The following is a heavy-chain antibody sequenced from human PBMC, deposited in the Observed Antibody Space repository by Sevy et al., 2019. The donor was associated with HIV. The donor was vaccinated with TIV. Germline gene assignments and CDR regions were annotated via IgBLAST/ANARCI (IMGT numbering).Heavy chain of an antibody. CDR2: ISWHSNSI. J-gene: IGHJ6*02. D-gene: IGHD3-3*01. CDR1: GFTFDDYA. CDR3: AKATDPDYDFWSGIDHYYYAMDV. V-gene: IGHV3-9*01. Sequence: GGSLRLSCAASGFTFDDYAMHWVRQVPGKGLEWVSGISWHSNSIGYADSVKGRVTISRDNAKKSLYLQMNSLRTEDSALYYCAKATDPDYDFWSGIDHYYYAMDVWGQGTTVTVSS.